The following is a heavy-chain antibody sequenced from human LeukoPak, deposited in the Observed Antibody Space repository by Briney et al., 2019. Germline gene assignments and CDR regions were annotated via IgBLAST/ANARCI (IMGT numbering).Heavy chain of an antibody. CDR3: ARADYDFWSGRYYYGMDV. CDR2: IYYSGST. V-gene: IGHV4-59*08. D-gene: IGHD3-3*01. J-gene: IGHJ6*02. CDR1: GGFISSYY. Sequence: SETLSLTCTVSGGFISSYYWSWIRQPPGKGLEWIGYIYYSGSTNYNPSLKSRVTISVDTSKNQFSLKLSSVTAADTAVYYCARADYDFWSGRYYYGMDVWGQGTTVTVSS.